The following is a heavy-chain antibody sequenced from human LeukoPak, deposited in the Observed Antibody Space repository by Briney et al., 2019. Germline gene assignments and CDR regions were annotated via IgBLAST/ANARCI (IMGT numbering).Heavy chain of an antibody. CDR1: GYSITSGYY. D-gene: IGHD4-17*01. CDR2: IYYSGST. CDR3: ARLPTVTFFDY. V-gene: IGHV4-38-2*02. J-gene: IGHJ4*02. Sequence: SETLSLTCTVSGYSITSGYYWGWVRPPPGKGLEWIGSIYYSGSTYHNPSLKSRVTISVDTSKNQFSLRLSSVTAADTAVYYCARLPTVTFFDYWGQGTLVTVSS.